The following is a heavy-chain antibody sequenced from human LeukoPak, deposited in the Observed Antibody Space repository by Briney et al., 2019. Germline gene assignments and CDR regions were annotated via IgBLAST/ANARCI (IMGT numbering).Heavy chain of an antibody. CDR2: INPNSGGT. V-gene: IGHV1-2*06. J-gene: IGHJ5*02. Sequence: ASVKVSCKASGYTFTGYYMHWVRQAPGQGLEWMGRINPNSGGTNYAQKFQGRVTMTRDTSISTAYMELSRLRFDDTAVYYCTQYYYDSSGLRWFDPWGQGTLVTVSS. CDR3: TQYYYDSSGLRWFDP. CDR1: GYTFTGYY. D-gene: IGHD3-22*01.